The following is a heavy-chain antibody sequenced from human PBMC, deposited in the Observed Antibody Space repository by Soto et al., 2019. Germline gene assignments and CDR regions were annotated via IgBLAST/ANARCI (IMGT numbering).Heavy chain of an antibody. CDR3: ARGPLSFRYYYYMDV. CDR2: MNPNSGNT. Sequence: QVQLVQSGAEVKKPGASVKVSCKASGYTFTSYDINWVRQATGQGLEWMGWMNPNSGNTGYAQKFQGRVTMTRDTSISTAYMELSSLRSEDPAVYYCARGPLSFRYYYYMDVWGKGTTVTVSS. J-gene: IGHJ6*03. V-gene: IGHV1-8*01. CDR1: GYTFTSYD.